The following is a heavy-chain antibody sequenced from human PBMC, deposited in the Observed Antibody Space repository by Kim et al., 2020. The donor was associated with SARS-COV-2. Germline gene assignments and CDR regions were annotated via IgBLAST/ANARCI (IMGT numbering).Heavy chain of an antibody. CDR1: GYTFTSYG. J-gene: IGHJ6*02. Sequence: ASVKVSCKASGYTFTSYGISWVRQAPGQGLEWMGWISAYNGNTNYAQKLQGRVTMTTDTSTSTAYMELRSLRSDDTAVYYCARCVPHYDFWSGYYHGMDVWGQGTTVTVSS. CDR2: ISAYNGNT. D-gene: IGHD3-3*01. V-gene: IGHV1-18*01. CDR3: ARCVPHYDFWSGYYHGMDV.